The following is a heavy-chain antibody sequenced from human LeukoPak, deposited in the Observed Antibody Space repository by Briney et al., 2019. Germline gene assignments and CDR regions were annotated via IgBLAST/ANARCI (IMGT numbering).Heavy chain of an antibody. CDR3: ARVRVVMGLYFDY. J-gene: IGHJ4*02. CDR2: IKQDGSEK. D-gene: IGHD3-22*01. CDR1: GFTFSRYW. V-gene: IGHV3-7*01. Sequence: GGSLRLSCADSGFTFSRYWMSWVRQAPGKGLEWVANIKQDGSEKYYVDSVKGRFTISRDNAKNSLYLQMNSLRAEDTAVYYCARVRVVMGLYFDYWGQGTLVTVSS.